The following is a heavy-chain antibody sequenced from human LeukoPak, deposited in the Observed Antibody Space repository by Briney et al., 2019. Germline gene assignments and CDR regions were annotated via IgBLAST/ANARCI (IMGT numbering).Heavy chain of an antibody. J-gene: IGHJ6*03. CDR2: ISAYNGNT. CDR1: GYTFTNYG. CDR3: ARGYSSNPNYFYYMDV. Sequence: SSLKVSCKASGYTFTNYGLSWVRQAPGQGLEWMGWISAYNGNTDYALKLQGRVTMTTDTSTSTAYMELRSLRSDDTAVYYCARGYSSNPNYFYYMDVWGKGTTVTVSS. D-gene: IGHD6-13*01. V-gene: IGHV1-18*01.